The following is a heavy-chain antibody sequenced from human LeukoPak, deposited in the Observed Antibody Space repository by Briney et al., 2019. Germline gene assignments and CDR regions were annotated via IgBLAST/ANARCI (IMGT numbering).Heavy chain of an antibody. J-gene: IGHJ6*02. V-gene: IGHV3-7*01. Sequence: PGGSLRLSCAASGFTFSSYWMSWVRQAPGEGLEWVANIKQDGSEKYYVDSVKGRFTISRDNAKNSLYLQMNSLRAEDTAVYYCARDKPDYGVFYYYYGMDVWGQGTTVTVSS. CDR3: ARDKPDYGVFYYYYGMDV. CDR1: GFTFSSYW. CDR2: IKQDGSEK. D-gene: IGHD4-17*01.